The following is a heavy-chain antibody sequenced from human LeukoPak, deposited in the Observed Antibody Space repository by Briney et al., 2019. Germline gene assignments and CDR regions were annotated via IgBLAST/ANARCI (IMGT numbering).Heavy chain of an antibody. CDR3: ARDGPTKPIVVVPAASLHYYYGMDV. V-gene: IGHV3-23*01. Sequence: GGSLRLSCAASGFTFSSYAMTWVRQAPGKGLEWVSGISGSGDTTYYADSVKGRFTISRDNSKNTLYLQMNSLRAEDTAVYYCARDGPTKPIVVVPAASLHYYYGMDVWGQGTTVTVSS. CDR1: GFTFSSYA. D-gene: IGHD2-2*01. CDR2: ISGSGDTT. J-gene: IGHJ6*02.